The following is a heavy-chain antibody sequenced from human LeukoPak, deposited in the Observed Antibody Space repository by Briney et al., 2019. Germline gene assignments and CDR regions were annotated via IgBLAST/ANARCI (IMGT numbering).Heavy chain of an antibody. V-gene: IGHV3-9*01. CDR2: ISWNSGSI. D-gene: IGHD3-10*01. Sequence: GGSLRLSCAASGFTFDDYAMHWVRQAPGKGLEWVSGISWNSGSIGYADSVKGRFTISRDNAKNSLYLQMNSLRAEDTALYYCAKDIKPYGSGSYYNGAFDIWGQGTMVTVSS. J-gene: IGHJ3*02. CDR3: AKDIKPYGSGSYYNGAFDI. CDR1: GFTFDDYA.